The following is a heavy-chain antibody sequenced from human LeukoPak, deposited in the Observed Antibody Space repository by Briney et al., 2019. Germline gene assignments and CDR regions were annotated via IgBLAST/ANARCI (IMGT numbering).Heavy chain of an antibody. Sequence: ASVKVSCKASGYTFTGYYMHWVRQAPGQGLEWMGRIDPNSGVTNYAQKFQGRVTVISDTSISTAYMDLSRLRSDDTAVYYCASYRYYGSGAFYNVFDHWGQGTLVTVSS. CDR1: GYTFTGYY. V-gene: IGHV1-2*06. CDR2: IDPNSGVT. CDR3: ASYRYYGSGAFYNVFDH. J-gene: IGHJ4*02. D-gene: IGHD3-10*01.